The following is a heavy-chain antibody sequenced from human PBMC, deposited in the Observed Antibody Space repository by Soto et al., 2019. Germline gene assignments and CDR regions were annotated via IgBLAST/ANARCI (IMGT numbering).Heavy chain of an antibody. J-gene: IGHJ4*02. V-gene: IGHV4-59*08. D-gene: IGHD3-10*01. Sequence: SETLSLTCTVSGGSISSYYWSWIRQPPGKGLEWIGYIYYSGSTNYNPSLKSRVTISVDTSKIQFSLNLSSMAAADTAVYYCARYRLWFGEFTLDSWGQGALVTVSS. CDR1: GGSISSYY. CDR2: IYYSGST. CDR3: ARYRLWFGEFTLDS.